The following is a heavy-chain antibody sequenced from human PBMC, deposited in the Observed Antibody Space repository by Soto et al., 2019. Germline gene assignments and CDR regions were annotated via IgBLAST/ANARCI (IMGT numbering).Heavy chain of an antibody. J-gene: IGHJ4*02. CDR1: GFTFSNYA. D-gene: IGHD3-22*01. CDR2: ISENGGST. V-gene: IGHV3-23*04. Sequence: EVQWVESGGGLVQAGGSLRLSCAASGFTFSNYAWSWVRQAPGKGLEWVSGISENGGSTFYADSVRGRFTISRDNSKNTLYLQMNSLRADDTAVYYCASRNYSDTTGFYMYYYFDFWGQRTLVTVSS. CDR3: ASRNYSDTTGFYMYYYFDF.